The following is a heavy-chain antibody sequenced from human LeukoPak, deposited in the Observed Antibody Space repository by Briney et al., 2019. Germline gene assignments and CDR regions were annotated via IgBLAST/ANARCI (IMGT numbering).Heavy chain of an antibody. CDR2: INNSGST. CDR3: ARGGRYGRPKNYYYYMDV. V-gene: IGHV4-34*01. D-gene: IGHD2-15*01. Sequence: SETLSLTCAVYGGSFSGYYWSWLRQPPGKGLEWIGEINNSGSTNYNTSLKSRVTISVDTSKNQFSLKLSSVTAADTAVYYCARGGRYGRPKNYYYYMDVWGKGTTVTVSS. CDR1: GGSFSGYY. J-gene: IGHJ6*03.